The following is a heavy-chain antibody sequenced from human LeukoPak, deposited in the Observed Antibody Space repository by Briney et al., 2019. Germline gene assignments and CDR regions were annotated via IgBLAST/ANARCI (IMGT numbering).Heavy chain of an antibody. D-gene: IGHD2-2*01. J-gene: IGHJ5*02. CDR3: ARDAAPSSTNYWFDP. CDR2: ISPTSGGT. V-gene: IGHV1-2*02. CDR1: GYTLTELS. Sequence: ASVKVSCKVSGYTLTELSMHWVRQAPGHGLEWMGWISPTSGGTSYAQSFQGRVTMTRDTSISTAYMELGRLSSDDTAVYYCARDAAPSSTNYWFDPWGQGTLVTVSS.